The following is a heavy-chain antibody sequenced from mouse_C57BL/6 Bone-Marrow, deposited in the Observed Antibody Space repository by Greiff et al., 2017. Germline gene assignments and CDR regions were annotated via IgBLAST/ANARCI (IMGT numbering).Heavy chain of an antibody. Sequence: QVHVKQSGAELARPGASVKLSCKASGYTFTSYGISWVKQRPGQGLEWIGEIYPRSGNTYYNEKFKGKATLTADKSSSTAYMELRSLTSEDSAVYFCARGKDFWYFDVGGTGTTVTVSA. V-gene: IGHV1-81*01. J-gene: IGHJ1*03. CDR3: ARGKDFWYFDV. CDR2: IYPRSGNT. CDR1: GYTFTSYG.